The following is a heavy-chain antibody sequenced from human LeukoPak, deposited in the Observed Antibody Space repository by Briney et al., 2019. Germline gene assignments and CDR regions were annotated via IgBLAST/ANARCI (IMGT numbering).Heavy chain of an antibody. D-gene: IGHD1-26*01. J-gene: IGHJ4*02. CDR1: GFTFVSYA. V-gene: IGHV3-23*01. CDR3: AKDRGGATPRFDY. Sequence: GGSLRLSCAASGFTFVSYAMSWVRQAPGKGLEWVSSISGSDYTTYYADSVKGRFTIYRDNSRDTLYLQMDSLRAEDTALYYCAKDRGGATPRFDYWGQGTLVTVSS. CDR2: ISGSDYTT.